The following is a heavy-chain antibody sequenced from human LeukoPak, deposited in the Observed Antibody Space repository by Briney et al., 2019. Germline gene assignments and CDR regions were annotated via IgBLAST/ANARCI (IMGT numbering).Heavy chain of an antibody. CDR2: INPNSGGT. Sequence: GASVKVSCKASGYTFTGYYMHWVRQATGQGLEWMGWINPNSGGTNYAQKFQGRVTMTRDTSISTAYMELSRLRSDDTAVYYCARGTFDWLSPHFDYWGQGTLVTVSS. CDR3: ARGTFDWLSPHFDY. V-gene: IGHV1-2*02. J-gene: IGHJ4*02. D-gene: IGHD3-9*01. CDR1: GYTFTGYY.